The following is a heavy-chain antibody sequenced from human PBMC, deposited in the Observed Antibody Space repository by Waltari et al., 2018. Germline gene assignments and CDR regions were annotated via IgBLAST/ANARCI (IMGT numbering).Heavy chain of an antibody. J-gene: IGHJ4*02. CDR2: ISPIFGTA. CDR3: ARASGPRLFDY. Sequence: QVQLVQSGAAVKKPGSAVKVSCKASGGTCSSYAISCVRQAPGQGLEWMGGISPIFGTANYAQKFQGRVTITADESTSTAYMELSSLRSEDTAVYYCARASGPRLFDYWGQGTLVTVSS. CDR1: GGTCSSYA. V-gene: IGHV1-69*12. D-gene: IGHD3-10*01.